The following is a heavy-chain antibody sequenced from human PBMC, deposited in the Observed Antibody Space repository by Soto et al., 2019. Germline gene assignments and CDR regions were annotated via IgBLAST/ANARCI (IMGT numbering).Heavy chain of an antibody. J-gene: IGHJ2*01. V-gene: IGHV1-18*04. Sequence: ASVKVSCKASGYTFTSYGISWVRQAPGQGLEWMGWISAYNGNTNYAQKLQGRVTMTTDTSTSTAYMELRSLRSDDTAVYYCATDFGDTAMVNLYFDLWGRGTLVTVSS. CDR1: GYTFTSYG. CDR2: ISAYNGNT. D-gene: IGHD5-18*01. CDR3: ATDFGDTAMVNLYFDL.